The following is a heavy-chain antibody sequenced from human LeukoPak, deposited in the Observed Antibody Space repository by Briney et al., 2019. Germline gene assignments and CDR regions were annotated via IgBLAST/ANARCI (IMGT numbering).Heavy chain of an antibody. V-gene: IGHV3-23*01. CDR3: AKDMTLTGYDSEGAFDV. CDR1: GFTFSNYA. CDR2: ISAGGVST. D-gene: IGHD3-9*01. Sequence: GGSLRLSCATSGFTFSNYAMGWVRQAPGKGLEFVSNISAGGVSTFYADSVRGRFTVSRDYSRDTLYLEMNNLGAEDTAVYYCAKDMTLTGYDSEGAFDVWGQGTMVTVSA. J-gene: IGHJ3*01.